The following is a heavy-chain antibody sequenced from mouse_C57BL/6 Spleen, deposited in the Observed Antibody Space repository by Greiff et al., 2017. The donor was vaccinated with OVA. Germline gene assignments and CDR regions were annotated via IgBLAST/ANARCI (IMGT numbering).Heavy chain of an antibody. D-gene: IGHD1-1*02. V-gene: IGHV1-72*01. CDR3: ARGGDYGLYFDY. CDR1: GYTFTSYW. Sequence: QSCKASGYTFTSYWMHWVKQRPGRGLEWIGRIDPNSGGTKYNEKVKSKATLTVDKPSSTAYMQLSSLTSEDSAVYYCARGGDYGLYFDYWGQGTTLTVSS. CDR2: IDPNSGGT. J-gene: IGHJ2*01.